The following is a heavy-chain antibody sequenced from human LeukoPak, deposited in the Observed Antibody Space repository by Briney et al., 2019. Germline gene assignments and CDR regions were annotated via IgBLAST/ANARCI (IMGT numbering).Heavy chain of an antibody. CDR3: ARVTDGYSDY. V-gene: IGHV4-4*02. CDR1: GDSITSTNW. J-gene: IGHJ4*02. Sequence: SETLSLTCAVSGDSITSTNWWSWVRQPPGKGLEWIGEIYHSGSTNYDPSLKSRVTISVDKSKNQFSLKLSSVTAADTAVYYCARVTDGYSDYWGPGTLVTVSS. D-gene: IGHD5-24*01. CDR2: IYHSGST.